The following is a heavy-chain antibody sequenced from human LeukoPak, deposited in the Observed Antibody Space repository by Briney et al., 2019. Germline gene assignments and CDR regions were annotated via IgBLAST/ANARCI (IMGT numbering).Heavy chain of an antibody. CDR3: ALLHFSSTTCFDY. CDR1: GFSFRSYA. Sequence: GGSLGLSCAASGFSFRSYAMSWVRQAPGKGLEWVSTVTGSGGTRYHADSVKGRFTISRDDSQNTLSLQMSSLRAEDTAVYFCALLHFSSTTCFDYWGQGALVTVSS. D-gene: IGHD2-2*01. J-gene: IGHJ4*02. CDR2: VTGSGGTR. V-gene: IGHV3-23*01.